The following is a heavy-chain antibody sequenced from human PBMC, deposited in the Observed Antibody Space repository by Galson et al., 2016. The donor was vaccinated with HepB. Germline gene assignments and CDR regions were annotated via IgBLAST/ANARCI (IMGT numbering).Heavy chain of an antibody. V-gene: IGHV3-53*05. D-gene: IGHD1-26*01. CDR1: GFTVTRSY. CDR2: IYSGGAT. Sequence: SLRLSCAASGFTVTRSYMSWVRQAPGQGLEWGSVIYSGGATYYTDSVRGRLTISRDDSKNTLFLQMDSLRPKDTAAYYCARGLVGSTTAFDSWGRGTLVAASS. J-gene: IGHJ4*02. CDR3: ARGLVGSTTAFDS.